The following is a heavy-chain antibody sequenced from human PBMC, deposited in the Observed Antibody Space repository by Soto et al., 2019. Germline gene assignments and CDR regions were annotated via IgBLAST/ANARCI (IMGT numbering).Heavy chain of an antibody. Sequence: GSLRLSCAASGFTFSDYYMSWIRQAPGKGLEWVSYISSSGSTIYYADSVKGRFTISRDNAKNSLYLQMNSLRAEDTAVYYCARRTHNYYDSSGTPEAFDIWGQGTMVTVSS. V-gene: IGHV3-11*01. CDR3: ARRTHNYYDSSGTPEAFDI. CDR1: GFTFSDYY. CDR2: ISSSGSTI. D-gene: IGHD3-22*01. J-gene: IGHJ3*02.